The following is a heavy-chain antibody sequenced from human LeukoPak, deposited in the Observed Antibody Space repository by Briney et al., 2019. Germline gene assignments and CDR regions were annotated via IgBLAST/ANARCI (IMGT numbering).Heavy chain of an antibody. CDR3: AKDDILTGYNLDY. CDR1: GFTFSSYA. CDR2: ISGSGGST. V-gene: IGHV3-23*01. Sequence: GSLRLSCAASGFTFSSYAMSWVRQAPGKGLEWVSAISGSGGSTYYADSVKGRFTTSRDNSKNTLYLQMNSLRAEDTAVNYCAKDDILTGYNLDYWGQGTLVTVSS. J-gene: IGHJ4*02. D-gene: IGHD3-9*01.